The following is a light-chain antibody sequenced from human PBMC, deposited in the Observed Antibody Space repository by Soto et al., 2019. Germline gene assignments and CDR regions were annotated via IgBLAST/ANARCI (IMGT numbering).Light chain of an antibody. CDR1: QSVSSSY. CDR2: GAS. J-gene: IGKJ1*01. CDR3: QQYGSSPPT. V-gene: IGKV3-20*01. Sequence: ILLTQSPCTLSLSPGERATLSCRASQSVSSSYLEWYQQKPGQAPRLLMYGASSRATGIPERFSGSGSGTDFTLTISRLEPEDFELYYCQQYGSSPPTFGQGTKVDIK.